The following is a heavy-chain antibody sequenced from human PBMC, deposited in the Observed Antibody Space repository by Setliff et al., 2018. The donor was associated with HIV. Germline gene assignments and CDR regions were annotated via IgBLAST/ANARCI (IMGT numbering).Heavy chain of an antibody. D-gene: IGHD6-19*01. V-gene: IGHV3-7*03. CDR3: ARRSSSGWFDYYYYYMDV. CDR2: IKQDGSEK. CDR1: GFTFSSYW. J-gene: IGHJ6*03. Sequence: PGGSLRLSCAASGFTFSSYWMSWVRQAPGKGLEWVANIKQDGSEKYYVDSVKGRFTISRDNAKNSLYLQMNSLRAEDTAVYYCARRSSSGWFDYYYYYMDVWGKGTTVTVSS.